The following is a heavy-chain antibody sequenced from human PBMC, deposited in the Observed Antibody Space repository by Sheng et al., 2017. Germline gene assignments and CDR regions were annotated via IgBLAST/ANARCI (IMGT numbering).Heavy chain of an antibody. J-gene: IGHJ4*02. D-gene: IGHD3-10*01. Sequence: QVQLQQWGAGLLKPSETLSLTCAVYGGSFNDYYWSWIRQAPGKGLEWIGEINHSGSTNYNPSLKSRVTISVDTSKNQFSLKLSSVTAADTAVYYCARRHSGGFGSGSRESSFDYVGPGEPWSPSPQ. CDR2: INHSGST. V-gene: IGHV4-34*01. CDR1: GGSFNDYY. CDR3: ARRHSGGFGSGSRESSFDY.